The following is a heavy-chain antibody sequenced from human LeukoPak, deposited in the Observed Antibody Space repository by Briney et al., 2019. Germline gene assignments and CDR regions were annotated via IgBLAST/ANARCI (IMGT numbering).Heavy chain of an antibody. J-gene: IGHJ4*02. CDR3: ARDRESGSYYPKPCDY. CDR2: ISAYNGNT. V-gene: IGHV1-18*01. D-gene: IGHD1-26*01. Sequence: SVKVSCKASGYTFTSYGISWVRQAPGQGLEWMGWISAYNGNTNYAQKLQGRVTMTTDTSTSTAYMELRSLRSDDTAVYYCARDRESGSYYPKPCDYWGQGTLVTVSS. CDR1: GYTFTSYG.